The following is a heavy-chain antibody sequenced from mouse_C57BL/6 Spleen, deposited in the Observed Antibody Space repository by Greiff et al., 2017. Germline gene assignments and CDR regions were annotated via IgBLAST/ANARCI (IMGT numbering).Heavy chain of an antibody. Sequence: QVQLQQSGAELVRPGASVTLSCKASGYTFTDYEMHWVKQTPVHGLEWIGAIDPETGGTAYNQKFKGKAILTADKSSSTAYMELRSLTSEDSAVYYCTRRGYYGSSYVDFDGWGTGTTVTVSS. V-gene: IGHV1-15*01. D-gene: IGHD1-1*01. CDR3: TRRGYYGSSYVDFDG. CDR2: IDPETGGT. CDR1: GYTFTDYE. J-gene: IGHJ1*03.